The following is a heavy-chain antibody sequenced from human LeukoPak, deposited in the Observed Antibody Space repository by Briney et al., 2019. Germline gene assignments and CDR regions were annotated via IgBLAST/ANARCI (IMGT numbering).Heavy chain of an antibody. V-gene: IGHV3-23*01. Sequence: GGSLRLSCAASGFAFSTYAMSWVRQAPGKGLEWVSTISGSGGSTYYADSVKGRFTISRDNSKNTLYLQMNSLRAEDTAVYFCAKDRAVVAATLIFDYWGQGTLVTVSS. D-gene: IGHD2-15*01. J-gene: IGHJ4*02. CDR1: GFAFSTYA. CDR2: ISGSGGST. CDR3: AKDRAVVAATLIFDY.